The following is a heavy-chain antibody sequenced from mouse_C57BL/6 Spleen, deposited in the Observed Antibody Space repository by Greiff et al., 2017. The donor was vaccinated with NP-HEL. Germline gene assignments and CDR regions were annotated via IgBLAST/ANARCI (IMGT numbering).Heavy chain of an antibody. CDR2: LYPGSGNT. CDR1: GYTFTDYY. V-gene: IGHV1-84*01. D-gene: IGHD1-1*01. Sequence: LQQSGPELVKPGASVKISCKASGYTFTDYYINWVKQRPGQGLEWIGWLYPGSGNTKYNEKFKGKATLTVDTSSSTSYMQLSSLTSEDSAVYFCARSYYGSSFSMDYWGQGTSVTVSS. CDR3: ARSYYGSSFSMDY. J-gene: IGHJ4*01.